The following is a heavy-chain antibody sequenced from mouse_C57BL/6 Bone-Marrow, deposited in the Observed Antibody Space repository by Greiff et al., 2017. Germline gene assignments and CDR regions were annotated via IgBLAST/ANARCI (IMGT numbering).Heavy chain of an antibody. V-gene: IGHV1-64*01. J-gene: IGHJ4*01. CDR1: GYTFTSYW. CDR2: FHPNSGST. CDR3: ARIGTTAFYAMDY. D-gene: IGHD1-2*01. Sequence: QVQLQQPGAELVKPGASVKLSCKASGYTFTSYWMHWVKQRPGQGLEWIGMFHPNSGSTNYNEKFKSKATLTVDKSSSTAYMQLSSLTSEDSAVXYCARIGTTAFYAMDYWGQGTSVTVSS.